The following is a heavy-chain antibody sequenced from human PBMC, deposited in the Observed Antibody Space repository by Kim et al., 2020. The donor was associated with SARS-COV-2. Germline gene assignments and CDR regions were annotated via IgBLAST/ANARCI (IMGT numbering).Heavy chain of an antibody. Sequence: SETLSLTCTVSGGSISSYYWSWIRQPPGKGLEWIGYIYYSGSTNYNPSLKSRVTISVDTSKNQFSLKLSSVTAADTAVYYCARNGGKYSSGWYGEFDYWGQGTLVTVSS. CDR2: IYYSGST. CDR1: GGSISSYY. CDR3: ARNGGKYSSGWYGEFDY. J-gene: IGHJ4*02. V-gene: IGHV4-59*01. D-gene: IGHD6-19*01.